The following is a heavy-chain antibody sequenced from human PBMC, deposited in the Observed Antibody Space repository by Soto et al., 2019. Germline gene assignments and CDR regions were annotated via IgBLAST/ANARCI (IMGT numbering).Heavy chain of an antibody. J-gene: IGHJ5*02. Sequence: QVQLVESGGGLVKPGGSLRLSCAASGFTFSNYYMSWIRQAPGKGLEWVSYISSSGSIIYYADSVKGRFTISRDNAKDSLYLQMNSLRAEDTAVYYCARVPFYYSSGSLFDPWGQGTLVTVSS. D-gene: IGHD3-10*01. CDR3: ARVPFYYSSGSLFDP. CDR2: ISSSGSII. V-gene: IGHV3-11*01. CDR1: GFTFSNYY.